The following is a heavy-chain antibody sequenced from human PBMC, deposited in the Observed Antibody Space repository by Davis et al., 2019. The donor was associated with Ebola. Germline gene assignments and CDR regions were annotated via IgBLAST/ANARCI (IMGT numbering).Heavy chain of an antibody. CDR2: IKQDGSEK. D-gene: IGHD6-19*01. CDR3: ARARAVAGMIVDY. V-gene: IGHV3-7*03. Sequence: GESLKISCAASGFTSSSYWMSWVRQAPGKGLEWVANIKQDGSEKYYVDSVKGRFTISRDNAKNSLYLQMNSLRAEDTAVYYCARARAVAGMIVDYWGQGTLVTVSS. CDR1: GFTSSSYW. J-gene: IGHJ4*02.